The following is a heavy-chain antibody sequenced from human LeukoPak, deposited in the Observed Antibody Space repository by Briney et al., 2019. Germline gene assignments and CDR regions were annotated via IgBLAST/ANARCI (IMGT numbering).Heavy chain of an antibody. D-gene: IGHD4/OR15-4a*01. Sequence: GGSLRLSCAASGFTFSSYSMNWVRQAPGKGLEWVSSISSSSSYIYYADSVKGRFTISRDNAKNSLYLQMNSLRAEDTAVYYCARDGAHGGYFDYWGQGTLVTVSS. CDR1: GFTFSSYS. CDR3: ARDGAHGGYFDY. V-gene: IGHV3-21*01. CDR2: ISSSSSYI. J-gene: IGHJ4*02.